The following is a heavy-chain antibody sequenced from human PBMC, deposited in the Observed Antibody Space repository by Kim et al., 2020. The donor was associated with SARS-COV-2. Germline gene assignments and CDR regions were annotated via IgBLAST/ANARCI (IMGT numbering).Heavy chain of an antibody. J-gene: IGHJ2*01. CDR2: IYYSGST. CDR3: AGGHREGFQYTANWYFAL. Sequence: SETLSLTCTVSGGSISSYCWSWIRQPPGKGLEWIGYIYYSGSTTYNPSLKSRVTISVDTSKNQFSLKLSSGTAADTAAYYCAGGHREGFQYTANWYFAL. CDR1: GGSISSYC. V-gene: IGHV4-59*01. D-gene: IGHD1-26*01.